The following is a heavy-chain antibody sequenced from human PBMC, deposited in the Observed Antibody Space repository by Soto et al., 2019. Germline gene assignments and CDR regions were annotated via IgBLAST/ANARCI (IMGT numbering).Heavy chain of an antibody. CDR1: GYTFTAYA. Sequence: QVQLAQSGAEERKPGASVKVSCEATGYTFTAYAMHWVRQAPGQRLEWMGWINPATGNTKYSQKFQGRLTIISDTSANTVYMEMNSLTSEDTAMYYYTRSAISPYGGLIGPFDYWGQGNLVTVSS. CDR2: INPATGNT. V-gene: IGHV1-3*05. J-gene: IGHJ4*02. CDR3: TRSAISPYGGLIGPFDY. D-gene: IGHD3-16*02.